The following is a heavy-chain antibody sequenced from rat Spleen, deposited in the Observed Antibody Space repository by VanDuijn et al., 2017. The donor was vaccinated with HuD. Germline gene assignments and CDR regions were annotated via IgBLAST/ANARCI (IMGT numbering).Heavy chain of an antibody. CDR1: GFTFSSFA. Sequence: EVQLVESGGGLVQPGRSLKLSCAASGFTFSSFAMAWVRQAPKKGLEWVATITSGGSNTYYRDSVKGRFTISRDNAKSTLSLQMDSLRSEDTATYYCARRHYGYTDYFDYWGQGVMVTVSS. CDR3: ARRHYGYTDYFDY. CDR2: ITSGGSNT. J-gene: IGHJ2*01. D-gene: IGHD1-9*01. V-gene: IGHV5-25*01.